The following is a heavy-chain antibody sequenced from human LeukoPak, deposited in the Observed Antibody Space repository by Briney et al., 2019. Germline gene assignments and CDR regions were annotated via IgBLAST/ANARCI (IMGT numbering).Heavy chain of an antibody. V-gene: IGHV4-59*01. CDR2: IYYSGST. J-gene: IGHJ3*02. CDR3: AREVLIAAAGTSEFDAFDI. Sequence: PSETLSLTCTVSGGSISSYYWSWIRQPPGKGLERIGYIYYSGSTNYNPSLKSRVTISVDTSKNQFSLKLSSVTAADTAVYYCAREVLIAAAGTSEFDAFDIWGQGTMVTVSS. CDR1: GGSISSYY. D-gene: IGHD6-13*01.